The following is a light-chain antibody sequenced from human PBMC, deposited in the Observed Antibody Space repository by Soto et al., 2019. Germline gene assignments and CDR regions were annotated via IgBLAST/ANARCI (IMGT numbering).Light chain of an antibody. CDR2: GAS. CDR1: QSVSSY. J-gene: IGKJ1*01. CDR3: QQRSNWPWT. Sequence: EKGMSLSPAALSLTPGERATLSCRASQSVSSYLAWYQQKPGQAPRLLIYGASNRATGIPARFSGSGSGTDFTLTISSLEPEDFAVYYCQQRSNWPWTFGQGSKVDVK. V-gene: IGKV3-11*01.